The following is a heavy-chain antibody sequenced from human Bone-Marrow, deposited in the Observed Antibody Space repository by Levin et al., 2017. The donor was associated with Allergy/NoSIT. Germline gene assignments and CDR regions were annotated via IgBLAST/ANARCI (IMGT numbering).Heavy chain of an antibody. V-gene: IGHV3-66*02. CDR1: GFAVSGNY. D-gene: IGHD3-16*02. J-gene: IGHJ4*02. Sequence: PGGSLRLSCAVSGFAVSGNYMNWVRQAPGKGLEWVSVVYAGGNTYYADSVRGRFTISRDDSKNTVHLQMNSLRPEDTAVYYCATLVAGYWGRGTLVTVSS. CDR2: VYAGGNT. CDR3: ATLVAGY.